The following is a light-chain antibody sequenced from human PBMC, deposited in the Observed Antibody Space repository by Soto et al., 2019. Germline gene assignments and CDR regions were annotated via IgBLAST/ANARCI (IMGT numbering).Light chain of an antibody. J-gene: IGLJ1*01. CDR1: SSDVGGYNY. CDR3: CSYAGSYTYV. V-gene: IGLV2-11*01. Sequence: QSALTQPRSVSGSPGQSVTISCTGTSSDVGGYNYVSWYQQHPGKAPKLMIYDVSKRPSGVPDRFSGSKSGNTASLTISGLQAXXXADYYCCSYAGSYTYVFGTGTKVTV. CDR2: DVS.